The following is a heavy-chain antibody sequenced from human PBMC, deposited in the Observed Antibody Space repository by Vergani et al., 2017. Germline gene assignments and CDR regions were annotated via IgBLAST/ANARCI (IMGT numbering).Heavy chain of an antibody. D-gene: IGHD3-3*01. CDR1: GFTFSSYE. J-gene: IGHJ4*02. Sequence: EVQLVESGGGLVQPGGSLRLSCAASGFTFSSYEMNWVRQAPGKGLEWVSYISSSGSTIYYADSVKGRCTISIDNAKNSLYLQMNRLRAEETAVYYCARDQSITMLGVVMSGYFDYWGQGTLVTVSS. CDR3: ARDQSITMLGVVMSGYFDY. CDR2: ISSSGSTI. V-gene: IGHV3-48*03.